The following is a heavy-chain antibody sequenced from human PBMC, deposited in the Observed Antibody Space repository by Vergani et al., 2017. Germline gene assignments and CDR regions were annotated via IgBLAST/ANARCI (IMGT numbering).Heavy chain of an antibody. D-gene: IGHD3-10*01. Sequence: QVQLVESGGGLVKPGGSLRLSCAASGFTFSDYYMSWIRQAPGKGLEWVSYISSSSSYTNYADSVKGRFTISSNNAKNSLYLQMNSLRAEDTAVYYCARDPSMVRGVPPYGMDVWGQGTTVTVSS. CDR3: ARDPSMVRGVPPYGMDV. J-gene: IGHJ6*02. V-gene: IGHV3-11*05. CDR2: ISSSSSYT. CDR1: GFTFSDYY.